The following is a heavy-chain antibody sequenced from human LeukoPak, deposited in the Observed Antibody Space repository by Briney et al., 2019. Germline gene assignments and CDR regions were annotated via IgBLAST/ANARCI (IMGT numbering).Heavy chain of an antibody. J-gene: IGHJ6*03. D-gene: IGHD2-21*02. CDR3: ARHLYCGGDCYSRYMHV. CDR1: AFTFSDHF. CDR2: IRNKDHKYNI. Sequence: PGGSLRLSCAGSAFTFSDHFMHWVRRAPGKGLEWIGRIRNKDHKYNIEYAASVKGRFSISRDDSKNSVYLQMTGLKNDDSAVYYCARHLYCGGDCYSRYMHVWGKGTTVTVSS. V-gene: IGHV3-72*01.